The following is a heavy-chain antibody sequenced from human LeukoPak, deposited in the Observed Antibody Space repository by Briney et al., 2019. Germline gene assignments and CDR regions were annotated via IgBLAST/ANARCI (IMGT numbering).Heavy chain of an antibody. CDR1: GFTFIDYS. CDR3: ARDHRHAFDN. CDR2: VGISSGNT. V-gene: IGHV3-48*04. J-gene: IGHJ4*02. Sequence: PGGSLRLSCAASGFTFIDYSMNWVRQAPGKGLEWISYVGISSGNTKYADSVKGRFTISGDSAKNSVFLQMNSLRVEDTAVYYWARDHRHAFDNWGQGTLVTVSS.